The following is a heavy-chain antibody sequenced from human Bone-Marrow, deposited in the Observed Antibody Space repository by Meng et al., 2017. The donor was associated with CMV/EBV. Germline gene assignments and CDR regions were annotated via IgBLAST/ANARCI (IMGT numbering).Heavy chain of an antibody. J-gene: IGHJ2*01. CDR3: TTYCSSTSCPAAAGWYFDL. CDR1: GDSVSSNSAA. D-gene: IGHD2-2*01. CDR2: TYYRSKWYN. Sequence: LRLSCAISGDSVSSNSAAWNWIRQSPSRGLEWLGRTYYRSKWYNDYAVSVKSRITINPDTSKNQFSLQLNSVTPEDTAVYYCTTYCSSTSCPAAAGWYFDLWGRGTLVTVSS. V-gene: IGHV6-1*01.